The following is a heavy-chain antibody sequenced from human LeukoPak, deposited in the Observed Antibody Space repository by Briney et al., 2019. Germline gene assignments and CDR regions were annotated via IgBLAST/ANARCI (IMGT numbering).Heavy chain of an antibody. J-gene: IGHJ3*02. V-gene: IGHV3-23*01. CDR3: ARVPVFSLTISEVVTDDAFDI. CDR2: ISGSGGAT. CDR1: GFTFSSYA. Sequence: GGSLRLSCAASGFTFSSYAMSWVRQAPGKGLEWVSAISGSGGATYYADSVKGRFTISRDNSKNTLYLQMNSLRAEDTAVYYCARVPVFSLTISEVVTDDAFDIWGQGTIVTVSS. D-gene: IGHD3-3*01.